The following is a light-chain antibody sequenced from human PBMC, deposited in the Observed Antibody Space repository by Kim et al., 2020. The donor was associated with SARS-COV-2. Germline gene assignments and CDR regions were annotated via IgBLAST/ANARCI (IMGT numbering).Light chain of an antibody. CDR3: CSYAGSYVV. J-gene: IGLJ2*01. Sequence: PGQSVTIACTGTSSDVAGYNYVSWYQQHPGKAPQLMIYDVSKRPSGVPDRFSGSKSGNTASLTISGLQAEDEADYYCCSYAGSYVVFGGGTQLTVL. CDR2: DVS. CDR1: SSDVAGYNY. V-gene: IGLV2-11*01.